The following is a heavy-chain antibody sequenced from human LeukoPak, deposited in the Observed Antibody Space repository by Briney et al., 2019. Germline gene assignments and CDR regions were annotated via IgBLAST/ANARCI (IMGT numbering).Heavy chain of an antibody. CDR1: GGSINTYY. D-gene: IGHD3-10*01. J-gene: IGHJ4*02. V-gene: IGHV4-59*12. CDR3: ASYLGLYFDY. CDR2: IYYSGST. Sequence: SETLSLTCTVSGGSINTYYWSWIRQPPGKGLEWIGYIYYSGSTNYNPSLKSRVTLSMDTSKNQFSLKLSSVTAADTAVYYCASYLGLYFDYWGQGTLVTVSS.